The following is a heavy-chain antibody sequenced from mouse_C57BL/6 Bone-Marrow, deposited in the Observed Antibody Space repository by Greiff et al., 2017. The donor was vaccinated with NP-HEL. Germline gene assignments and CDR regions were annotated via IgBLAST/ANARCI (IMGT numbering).Heavy chain of an antibody. CDR3: TRAITTVGAY. J-gene: IGHJ3*01. D-gene: IGHD1-1*01. Sequence: EVMLVESGEGLVKPGGSLKLSCAASGFTFSSYAMSWVRQTPEKRLEWVAYISSGGDYIYYADTVKGRFTISRDNARNTLYLQMSSLKSEDTAMYYCTRAITTVGAYWGQGTLVTVSA. CDR1: GFTFSSYA. V-gene: IGHV5-9-1*02. CDR2: ISSGGDYI.